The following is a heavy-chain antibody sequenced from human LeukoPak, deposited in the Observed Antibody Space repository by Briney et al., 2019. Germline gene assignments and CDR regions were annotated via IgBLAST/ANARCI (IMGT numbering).Heavy chain of an antibody. V-gene: IGHV3-23*01. J-gene: IGHJ4*02. Sequence: GGSLRLSCAASGFTFSSYAMSWVRQAPGKGLEWVSAISGSGGSTYYADSVKGRFTISRDNSKNTLYLQMNSLRAEDTAAYYCAKSSSYGSGSYFTIYYFDYWGQGTLVTVSS. CDR1: GFTFSSYA. CDR3: AKSSSYGSGSYFTIYYFDY. CDR2: ISGSGGST. D-gene: IGHD3-10*01.